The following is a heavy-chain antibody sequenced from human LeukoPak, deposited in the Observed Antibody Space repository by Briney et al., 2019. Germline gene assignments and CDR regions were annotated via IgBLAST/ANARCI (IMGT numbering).Heavy chain of an antibody. Sequence: SETLSLTCTVSGGSISSYYWSWIRQPPGKGLEWIGYIYYSGSTNYNPSLKSRVTISVDTSKNQFSLKLSSVTAVDTAVYYCARGGYSYGYSGPYYFDYWGQGTLVTVSS. CDR3: ARGGYSYGYSGPYYFDY. D-gene: IGHD5-18*01. V-gene: IGHV4-59*01. CDR1: GGSISSYY. J-gene: IGHJ4*02. CDR2: IYYSGST.